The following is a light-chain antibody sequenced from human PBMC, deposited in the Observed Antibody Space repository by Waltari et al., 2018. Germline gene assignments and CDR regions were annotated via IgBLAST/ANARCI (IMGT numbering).Light chain of an antibody. CDR1: QSINTN. CDR2: GAS. Sequence: DILLTKSPATLSVFPGAATSLSCRASQSINTNLAWYQHKPGQAPRLLIYGASIRATGIPARFRGSGSGTEFTLTISSLQSEDLAVYYCQQYINRPRTFGQGTKVEIK. V-gene: IGKV3-15*01. CDR3: QQYINRPRT. J-gene: IGKJ1*01.